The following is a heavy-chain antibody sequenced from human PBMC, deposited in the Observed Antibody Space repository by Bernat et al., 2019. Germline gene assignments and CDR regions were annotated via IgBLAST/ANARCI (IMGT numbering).Heavy chain of an antibody. Sequence: CAASGFTFSNYELNWVRQAPGKGLEWVSYISSSGTTIHYASFVKGRFTISRDNAKNSLYLQMNSLRAEDTAVYYCARAHYDVSTGYYPASWYYYGMDVWGQGTTVTVSS. J-gene: IGHJ6*02. CDR3: ARAHYDVSTGYYPASWYYYGMDV. D-gene: IGHD3-9*01. V-gene: IGHV3-48*03. CDR2: ISSSGTTI. CDR1: GFTFSNYE.